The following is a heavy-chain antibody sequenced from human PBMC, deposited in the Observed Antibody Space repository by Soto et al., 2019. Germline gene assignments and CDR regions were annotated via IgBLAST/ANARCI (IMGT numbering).Heavy chain of an antibody. CDR2: ISGSSRSI. CDR1: GVTFSSHS. D-gene: IGHD4-17*01. Sequence: GGSLRLSCAASGVTFSSHSMHWVRQAPGKGLEWVSYISGSSRSIYYADSVKGRFTISRDNAKHSLYLQMNSLSDEDTAVYYCARDTSGDFAAYYGMAVGGQGTTVPVS. V-gene: IGHV3-48*02. CDR3: ARDTSGDFAAYYGMAV. J-gene: IGHJ6*02.